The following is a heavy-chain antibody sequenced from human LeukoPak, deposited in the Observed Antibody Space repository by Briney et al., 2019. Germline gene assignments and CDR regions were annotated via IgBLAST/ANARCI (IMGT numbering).Heavy chain of an antibody. D-gene: IGHD5-24*01. Sequence: ASVKVSCKASGGTFSSYAISWVRQAPGQGLEWLGRINPNTGGTNFAQSFQGRVTLTRDTSITTAYMELSRLRSDDTAVYYCARVGDGLNDAFDIWGQGTMVTVSS. CDR2: INPNTGGT. V-gene: IGHV1-2*06. CDR1: GGTFSSYA. CDR3: ARVGDGLNDAFDI. J-gene: IGHJ3*02.